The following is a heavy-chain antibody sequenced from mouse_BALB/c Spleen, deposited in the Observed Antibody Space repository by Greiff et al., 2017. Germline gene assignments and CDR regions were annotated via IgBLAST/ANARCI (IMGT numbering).Heavy chain of an antibody. D-gene: IGHD2-4*01. J-gene: IGHJ3*01. CDR2: ISYSGST. CDR1: GDSITSGY. CDR3: ASLYDYDVAWFAY. Sequence: EVKLVESGPSLVKPSQTLSLTCSVTGDSITSGYWNWIRKFPGNKLEYMGYISYSGSTYYNPSLKSRISITRDTSKNQYYLQLNSVTTEDTATYYCASLYDYDVAWFAYWGQGTLVTVSA. V-gene: IGHV3-8*02.